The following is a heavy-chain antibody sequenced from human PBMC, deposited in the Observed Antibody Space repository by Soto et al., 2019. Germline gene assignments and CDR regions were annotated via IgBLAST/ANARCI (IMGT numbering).Heavy chain of an antibody. Sequence: EVQLVESGGGLVQPGGSLRLSCAASGFTFSTYWMSWVRQAPGKGLEWVANINRDGSEKYYVDSVKGRFTISRDNAKNSLYLQVNSVRAEDTAVYYCARTAAVVPAAVCDFWGQGTLVTVSS. CDR3: ARTAAVVPAAVCDF. V-gene: IGHV3-7*01. J-gene: IGHJ4*02. CDR2: INRDGSEK. CDR1: GFTFSTYW. D-gene: IGHD2-2*01.